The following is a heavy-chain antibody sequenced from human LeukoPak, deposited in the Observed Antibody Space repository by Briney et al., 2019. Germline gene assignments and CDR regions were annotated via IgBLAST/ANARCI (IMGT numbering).Heavy chain of an antibody. D-gene: IGHD3-10*01. V-gene: IGHV3-30*18. J-gene: IGHJ4*02. CDR3: ANSGWGVTDY. CDR1: GFTFSSYG. Sequence: PGGSLRLSCAASGFTFSSYGMHWVRPAPGKGLEWVAVISYDGSNKYYADSVKGRFTISRDNSKNTLYLQMNSLRDEDTGVYYCANSGWGVTDYWGQGTLVTVSS. CDR2: ISYDGSNK.